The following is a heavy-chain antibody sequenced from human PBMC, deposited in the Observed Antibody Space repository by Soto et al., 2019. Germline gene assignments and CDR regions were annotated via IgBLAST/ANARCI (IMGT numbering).Heavy chain of an antibody. Sequence: RLEQSGAELKRPGASVKVSCKTARYTFTSYGISWVRQAPGQGLEWMGWINTYNGNTDYAQKFQDRVTMTTEKSTSTAYMELRSLRSDDTSVYYCARDDKGNKLYYYAMDFWGKGTKDTVSS. CDR1: RYTFTSYG. J-gene: IGHJ6*04. V-gene: IGHV1-18*01. CDR2: INTYNGNT. CDR3: ARDDKGNKLYYYAMDF.